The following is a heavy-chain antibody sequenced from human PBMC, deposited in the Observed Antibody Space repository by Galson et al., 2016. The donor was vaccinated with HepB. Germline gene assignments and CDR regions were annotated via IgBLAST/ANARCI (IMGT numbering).Heavy chain of an antibody. J-gene: IGHJ5*02. Sequence: SLRLSCAGSGLTFSNNWMTWVRQAPGRGLEWVAYINQDGSNKAYVGSVKGRFTVSRDNAKNSLYLQMNSLRVEDTAVYYCAVYGNTRPSRSFGLWGQGTLVTVSS. D-gene: IGHD2-8*01. V-gene: IGHV3-7*03. CDR1: GLTFSNNW. CDR3: AVYGNTRPSRSFGL. CDR2: INQDGSNK.